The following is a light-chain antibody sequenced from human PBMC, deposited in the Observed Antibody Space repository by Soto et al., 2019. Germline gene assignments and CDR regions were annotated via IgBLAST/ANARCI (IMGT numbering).Light chain of an antibody. CDR3: SSQTSTNTPVI. CDR2: DVT. J-gene: IGLJ2*01. CDR1: SSDVGGYNY. Sequence: QSVLTQPASVSGSPGQSITISCTGTSSDVGGYNYVSWYQQFPGKAPKLMIHDVTNRPSGVSNRFSGSKSGNTASLTISGLQAEDEADYYCSSQTSTNTPVIFGGGTKVTVL. V-gene: IGLV2-14*03.